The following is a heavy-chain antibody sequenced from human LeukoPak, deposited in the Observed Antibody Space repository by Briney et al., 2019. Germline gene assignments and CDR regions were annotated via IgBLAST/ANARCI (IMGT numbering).Heavy chain of an antibody. J-gene: IGHJ4*02. D-gene: IGHD7-27*01. CDR1: GFCLGIFG. Sequence: PGGSLTPSCSPFGFCLGIFGMEWVRPAPGKGLGWVAFIRNDGTKKNYADSVKGRFTFSRDNSKSTLYLQMDSLTAEDTAVYYCAKDGNWGFEKGGQGTLVTVSS. CDR3: AKDGNWGFEK. CDR2: IRNDGTKK. V-gene: IGHV3-30*02.